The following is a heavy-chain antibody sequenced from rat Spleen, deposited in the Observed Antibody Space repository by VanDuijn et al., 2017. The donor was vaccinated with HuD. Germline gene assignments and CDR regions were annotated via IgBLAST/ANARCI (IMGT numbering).Heavy chain of an antibody. V-gene: IGHV5S13*01. J-gene: IGHJ2*01. CDR3: ARDTHTMGISDY. D-gene: IGHD1-9*01. CDR2: INTGGGNT. Sequence: EVQLVESGGGLVQPGRSLKLSCEASGFTFSYYDMAWVRQAPTKGLEWIASINTGGGNTYYRDSVKGRFTISRDNAKNTLYLQLDSLKSEDTAIYFCARDTHTMGISDYWGQGVMVTVSS. CDR1: GFTFSYYD.